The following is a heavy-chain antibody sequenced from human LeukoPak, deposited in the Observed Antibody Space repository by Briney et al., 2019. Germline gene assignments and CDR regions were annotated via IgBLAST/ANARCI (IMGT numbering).Heavy chain of an antibody. CDR1: GFTFSAYA. J-gene: IGHJ4*02. CDR3: AKARGGEALDY. Sequence: GGSLRLSCAASGFTFSAYAMTWVRQAPGKGLEWVSATSGSGVNTYYADSVKGRFTISTDNSKNTTYLQMSSLRAEDPAVYYFAKARGGEALDYWGQGTLVTVST. V-gene: IGHV3-23*01. D-gene: IGHD3-16*01. CDR2: TSGSGVNT.